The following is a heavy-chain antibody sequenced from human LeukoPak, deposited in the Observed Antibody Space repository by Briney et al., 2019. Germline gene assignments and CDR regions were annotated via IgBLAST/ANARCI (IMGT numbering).Heavy chain of an antibody. J-gene: IGHJ3*02. D-gene: IGHD1-26*01. CDR1: GFTFSSYS. CDR3: ARSEVGNAFDM. V-gene: IGHV3-21*01. Sequence: GGSLGLSCEASGFTFSSYSMSWVRQAPGKGLEWVAVISSGSSTIYYADSVKGRFTISRDNTKKTLWLQMNSLRADDTAVFYCARSEVGNAFDMWGQGTMVSVSS. CDR2: ISSGSSTI.